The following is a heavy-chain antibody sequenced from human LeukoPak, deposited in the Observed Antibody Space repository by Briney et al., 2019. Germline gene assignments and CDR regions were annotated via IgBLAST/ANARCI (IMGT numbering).Heavy chain of an antibody. D-gene: IGHD3-10*01. CDR2: IYSGGST. J-gene: IGHJ6*02. V-gene: IGHV3-66*01. CDR3: ARRVMIRGVLDV. Sequence: GGSLRLSCATSGFTFSDYYMTWIRQAPGKGLEWVSVIYSGGSTYYADSVKGRISISRDNSKNTLYLQMHSLRAEDTAVYYCARRVMIRGVLDVRGQGTTVTVSS. CDR1: GFTFSDYY.